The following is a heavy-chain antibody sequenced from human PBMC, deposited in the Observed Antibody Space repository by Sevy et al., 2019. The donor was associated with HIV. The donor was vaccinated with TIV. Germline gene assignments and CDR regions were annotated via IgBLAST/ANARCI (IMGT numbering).Heavy chain of an antibody. CDR2: ISSSSSYI. J-gene: IGHJ6*02. Sequence: GGSLRLSCAASGFTFSSYSMNWVRQAPGKGLEWVSSISSSSSYIYYADSVKGRFTISRDNAKNSMYLQMNSRRAEDTAGYYSARDLYSSSSVAYYYYYGMDVWGQGTTVTVSS. V-gene: IGHV3-21*01. D-gene: IGHD6-6*01. CDR3: ARDLYSSSSVAYYYYYGMDV. CDR1: GFTFSSYS.